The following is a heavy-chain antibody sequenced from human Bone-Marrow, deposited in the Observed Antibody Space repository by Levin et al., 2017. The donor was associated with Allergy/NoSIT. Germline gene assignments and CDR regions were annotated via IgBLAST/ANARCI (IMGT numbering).Heavy chain of an antibody. V-gene: IGHV4-30-2*01. CDR1: GGSISSGTYS. D-gene: IGHD2-21*01. CDR3: ARQDSESYYFDY. Sequence: LRLSCGVSGGSISSGTYSWTWIRQPPGEGLEWIGYIHHSGSTYYNPSLRSRLTMSGDKSKNQFSLRLTSVTAADTAVYFCARQDSESYYFDYWGQGILVTVSS. CDR2: IHHSGST. J-gene: IGHJ4*02.